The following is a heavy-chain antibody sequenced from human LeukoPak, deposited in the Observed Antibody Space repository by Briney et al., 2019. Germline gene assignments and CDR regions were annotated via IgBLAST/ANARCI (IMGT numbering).Heavy chain of an antibody. CDR3: ARDGRRLEDPHFIGNWFDT. V-gene: IGHV4-31*03. J-gene: IGHJ5*02. CDR2: IHNSGIT. Sequence: SQTLSLTCTVAGGSLSSGAYFWSWIRHHPGQGLEWCVYIHNSGITYFNTSLKSRVSMSVDTSPNQLSLRLNSVTAADTAVYYCARDGRRLEDPHFIGNWFDTWGQGTLVTVSS. CDR1: GGSLSSGAYF. D-gene: IGHD1-26*01.